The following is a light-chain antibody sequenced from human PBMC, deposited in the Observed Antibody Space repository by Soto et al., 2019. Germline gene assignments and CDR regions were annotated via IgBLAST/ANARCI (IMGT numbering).Light chain of an antibody. CDR1: QTVSSY. CDR2: DAS. J-gene: IGKJ5*01. Sequence: EIVLTQSPATLSLSPEERATLSCRASQTVSSYLLWCQQKPGQAPRLLIYDASNRASGTPARFSGSGSETDFTLTISSLEPEDFAVYYCQHRMNWPLTFGQGTRLEIK. V-gene: IGKV3-11*01. CDR3: QHRMNWPLT.